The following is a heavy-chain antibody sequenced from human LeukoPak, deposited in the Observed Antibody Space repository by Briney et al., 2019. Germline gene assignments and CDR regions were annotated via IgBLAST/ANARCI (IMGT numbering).Heavy chain of an antibody. CDR3: ARGSGTFYRDYYYMDV. Sequence: GASVKVSCKASGYTFTSYGISWVRQAPGQGLEWMGWMNPDSGDTGYAQKFQGRVTITRNTSISTAYMELSSLRSEDTAVYYCARGSGTFYRDYYYMDVWGKGTTVTVSS. D-gene: IGHD3-10*01. CDR2: MNPDSGDT. V-gene: IGHV1-8*03. CDR1: GYTFTSYG. J-gene: IGHJ6*03.